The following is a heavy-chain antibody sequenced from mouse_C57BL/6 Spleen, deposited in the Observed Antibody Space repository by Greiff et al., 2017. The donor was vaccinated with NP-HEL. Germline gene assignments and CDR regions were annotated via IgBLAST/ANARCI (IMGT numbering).Heavy chain of an antibody. Sequence: VQLKESGAELVRPGTSVKLSCKASGYTFTNYWIGWAKQRPGHGLEWIGDIYPGGGYTNYNEKFKGKATLTADKSSSTAYMQFSSLTSEDSAIDDCERLDGSGDYAMDYWGQGTSVTVSS. CDR1: GYTFTNYW. CDR2: IYPGGGYT. V-gene: IGHV1-63*01. D-gene: IGHD1-1*02. J-gene: IGHJ4*01. CDR3: ERLDGSGDYAMDY.